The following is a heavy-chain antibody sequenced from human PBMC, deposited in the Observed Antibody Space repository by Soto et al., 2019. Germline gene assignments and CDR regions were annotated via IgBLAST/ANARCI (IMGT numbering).Heavy chain of an antibody. CDR3: ARPRSMSSSGFDI. D-gene: IGHD6-6*01. Sequence: EVQLVESGGGVVQPGGSLRLSCVASGYTFSSHWIHWVLQAPGQALVGVSRINPDGSFTRYADAVKGRFTISRDNAKNTLYLEMNSLRAEDTAVYYCARPRSMSSSGFDIWGQGTMVTVSS. CDR1: GYTFSSHW. J-gene: IGHJ3*02. CDR2: INPDGSFT. V-gene: IGHV3-74*01.